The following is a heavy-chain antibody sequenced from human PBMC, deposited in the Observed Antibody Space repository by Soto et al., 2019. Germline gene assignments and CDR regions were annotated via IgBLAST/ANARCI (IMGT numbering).Heavy chain of an antibody. V-gene: IGHV2-5*02. D-gene: IGHD1-7*01. CDR3: AHRRVNGTTSYFDF. CDR1: GFSLSTRAVG. CDR2: IYCDEDK. Sequence: QITLKESGPTLVKPTQTLTLTCTFSGFSLSTRAVGVGWIRQPPGKALEWLALIYCDEDKRYSPSLKSRLTINKGTSKDVVVLTMTNMDPVDTSTYYCAHRRVNGTTSYFDFWGQGTLVTVSS. J-gene: IGHJ4*02.